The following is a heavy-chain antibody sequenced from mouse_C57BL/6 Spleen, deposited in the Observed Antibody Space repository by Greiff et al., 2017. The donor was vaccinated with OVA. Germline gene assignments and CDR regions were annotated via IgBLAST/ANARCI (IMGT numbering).Heavy chain of an antibody. CDR3: ARNHYGSSIFDY. CDR1: GFTFSDYG. CDR2: ISSGRSTI. D-gene: IGHD1-1*01. Sequence: VQLKQSGGGLVKPGGSLKLSCAASGFTFSDYGMHWVRQAPEKGLEWVAYISSGRSTIYYADTVKGRFTISRDNAKNTLFLQMTSLRSEDTAMYYCARNHYGSSIFDYWGQGTTLTVSS. J-gene: IGHJ2*01. V-gene: IGHV5-17*01.